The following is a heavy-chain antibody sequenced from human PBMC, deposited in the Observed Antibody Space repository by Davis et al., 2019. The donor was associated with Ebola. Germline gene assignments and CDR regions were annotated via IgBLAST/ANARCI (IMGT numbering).Heavy chain of an antibody. J-gene: IGHJ3*02. D-gene: IGHD2-15*01. Sequence: GGSLRLSCVASGFTFSSYGMHWVRQAPGKGLEWVAVIWYDGSNKYYADSVKGRFTISRDNSKNTLYLQMNSLRAEDTAVYYCARVRGYPADAFDIWGQGTMVTVSS. CDR1: GFTFSSYG. CDR2: IWYDGSNK. CDR3: ARVRGYPADAFDI. V-gene: IGHV3-33*01.